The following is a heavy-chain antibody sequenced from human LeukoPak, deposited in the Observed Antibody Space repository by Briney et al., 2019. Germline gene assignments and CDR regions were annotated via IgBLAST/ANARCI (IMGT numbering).Heavy chain of an antibody. Sequence: PGRSLRLSCAASGFAFSSYGMHWVRQAPGKGLEWVAVIWYDGSNKYYADSVKGRFTISRDNSKNTLYLQMNSLRAEDTAVYYCAIHPTLTTDPQMADYWGQGTLVTVSS. CDR2: IWYDGSNK. CDR3: AIHPTLTTDPQMADY. D-gene: IGHD1-1*01. CDR1: GFAFSSYG. V-gene: IGHV3-33*08. J-gene: IGHJ4*02.